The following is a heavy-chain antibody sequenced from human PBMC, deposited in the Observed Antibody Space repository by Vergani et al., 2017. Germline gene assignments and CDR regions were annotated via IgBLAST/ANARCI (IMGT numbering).Heavy chain of an antibody. Sequence: QVQLQQWGAGLLKPSETLSLTCAVYGGSFSGYYWSWIRQPPGKGLEWIGEINHSGSTNYNPSLKSRVTISVDTSKNQFSLKLNSGTATDTAVYYCARVIAYYYDSSGYNVPYYYYGMDVWGQGTTVTVSS. CDR2: INHSGST. D-gene: IGHD3-22*01. V-gene: IGHV4-34*01. CDR1: GGSFSGYY. CDR3: ARVIAYYYDSSGYNVPYYYYGMDV. J-gene: IGHJ6*02.